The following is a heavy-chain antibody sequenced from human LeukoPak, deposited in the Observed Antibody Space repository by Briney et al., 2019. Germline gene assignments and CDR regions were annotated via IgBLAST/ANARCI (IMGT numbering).Heavy chain of an antibody. J-gene: IGHJ4*02. V-gene: IGHV4-39*01. CDR3: ARHGIAADMDY. D-gene: IGHD6-13*01. CDR2: IYYSGST. CDR1: GGSITSSTYY. Sequence: PSETLSLTCTVSGGSITSSTYYWDWIRQPPGKGLEWIGSIYYSGSTYYNPSLKSRLTMSVDTSKNQFSLKLISVTAADTAVYYCARHGIAADMDYWGQGTLVTVSS.